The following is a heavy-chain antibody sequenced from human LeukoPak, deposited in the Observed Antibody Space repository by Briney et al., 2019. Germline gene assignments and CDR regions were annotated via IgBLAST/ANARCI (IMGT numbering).Heavy chain of an antibody. CDR2: ISYDGGNK. CDR1: GFTFSRYG. CDR3: AKNRSTYHVLTCYQNY. D-gene: IGHD3-9*01. Sequence: GGSLRLSCAVSGFTFSRYGMHWVRQAPGKGPEWVALISYDGGNKDYVDSVKGRFTVSRDNSRNTLYLQLNSLRPEDTAVYYCAKNRSTYHVLTCYQNYLGQGTLVTVSS. V-gene: IGHV3-30*18. J-gene: IGHJ4*02.